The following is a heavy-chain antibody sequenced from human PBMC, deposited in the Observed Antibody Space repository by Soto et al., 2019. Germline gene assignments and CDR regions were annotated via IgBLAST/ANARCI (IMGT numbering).Heavy chain of an antibody. D-gene: IGHD4-17*01. Sequence: QVQLVQSGAEVKKPGSSVKVSCKASGGTFSNYAISWVRQAPGQGLEWMGGIIPLFGTANYAQKFQGRVTITADESTRTAYMEMGSLRSEETAVYYGGGGGGDDYGEDYWGQGTLVSVSS. CDR2: IIPLFGTA. J-gene: IGHJ4*02. V-gene: IGHV1-69*01. CDR3: GGGGGDDYGEDY. CDR1: GGTFSNYA.